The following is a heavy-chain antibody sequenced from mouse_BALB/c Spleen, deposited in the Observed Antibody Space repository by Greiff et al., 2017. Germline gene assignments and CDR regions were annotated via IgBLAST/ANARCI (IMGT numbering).Heavy chain of an antibody. CDR1: GYTFTEYT. CDR3: AGDGNRADWYFDV. CDR2: INPNNGGT. Sequence: EVQLQQSGPELVKPGASVKISCTTSGYTFTEYTMHWVKQSHGKSLEWIGGINPNNGGTSYNQKFKGKATLTVDTSSSTAYMELRSLTSEDSAVYYGAGDGNRADWYFDVWGAGTTVTVSS. J-gene: IGHJ1*01. V-gene: IGHV1-18*01. D-gene: IGHD2-1*01.